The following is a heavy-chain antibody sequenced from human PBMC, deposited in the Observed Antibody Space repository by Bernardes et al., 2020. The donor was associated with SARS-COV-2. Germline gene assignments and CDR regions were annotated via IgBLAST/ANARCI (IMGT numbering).Heavy chain of an antibody. J-gene: IGHJ6*02. V-gene: IGHV1-2*04. Sequence: ASVKVSCKASGYTFTGYYMHWVRQAPGQGLEWMGWINPNSGGTNYAQKFQGWVTMTRDTSISTAYMELSRLRSDDTAVYYCARGIVVVPAATGVEDYYYYGMDVWGQGTTVTVSS. CDR2: INPNSGGT. CDR3: ARGIVVVPAATGVEDYYYYGMDV. CDR1: GYTFTGYY. D-gene: IGHD2-2*01.